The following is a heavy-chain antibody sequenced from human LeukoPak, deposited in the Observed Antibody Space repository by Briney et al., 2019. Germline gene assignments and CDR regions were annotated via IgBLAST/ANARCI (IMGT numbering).Heavy chain of an antibody. CDR3: ARDRPKSYGDYSGYFDY. CDR1: GFTFSNYS. D-gene: IGHD4-17*01. J-gene: IGHJ4*02. Sequence: GGSLRLSCAASGFTFSNYSMNWVRQAPGKGLEWVSYISSSSSSIYYSDSVKGRFTISRDSAKNSLCLQMNSLRAEDTAVYYCARDRPKSYGDYSGYFDYWGQGTLVTVSS. CDR2: ISSSSSSI. V-gene: IGHV3-48*01.